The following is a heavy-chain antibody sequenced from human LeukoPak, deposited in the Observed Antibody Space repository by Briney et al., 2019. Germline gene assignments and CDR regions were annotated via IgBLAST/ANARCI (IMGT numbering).Heavy chain of an antibody. CDR3: ARDRREAPDGWFDP. CDR1: GFTFSDYY. V-gene: IGHV3-11*01. Sequence: PGGSLRLSCAASGFTFSDYYMSWIRQAPGKGLEWVSYISSSGSTIYYADSVKGRFTISRDNAKNSLYLQMNSLRAEDTAVYYCARDRREAPDGWFDPWGQGTLVTVSS. CDR2: ISSSGSTI. J-gene: IGHJ5*02. D-gene: IGHD1-26*01.